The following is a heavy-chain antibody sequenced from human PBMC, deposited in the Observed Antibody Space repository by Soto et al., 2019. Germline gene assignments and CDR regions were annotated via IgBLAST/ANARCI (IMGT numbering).Heavy chain of an antibody. D-gene: IGHD3-9*01. J-gene: IGHJ4*02. CDR1: GFSLSTHTVG. V-gene: IGHV2-5*02. Sequence: QITLKESGPTLVKPTQTLTLTCTFSGFSLSTHTVGVAWIRQPPGKALEWLALIYWDEDKRYSPSLKSRLTITQDPSKNQVVLTMTNMYPVDTATYYFAHLVPFDYRGYNFEFWGQGILVTVSS. CDR3: AHLVPFDYRGYNFEF. CDR2: IYWDEDK.